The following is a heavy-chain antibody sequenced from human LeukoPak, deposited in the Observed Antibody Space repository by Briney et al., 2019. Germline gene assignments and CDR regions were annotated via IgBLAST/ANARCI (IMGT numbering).Heavy chain of an antibody. J-gene: IGHJ6*03. CDR3: ARDSITYYDFWSGYFYYMDV. Sequence: GXXXLXXXXSGFTXSSYWXSWVRQAPGKXLEWVSSITSSSSYIYYADSVKGRFTISRDNAKNSMYLQMNSLRAEDTAVYYCARDSITYYDFWSGYFYYMDVWGKGTTVTVSS. D-gene: IGHD3-3*01. CDR1: GFTXSSYW. V-gene: IGHV3-21*01. CDR2: ITSSSSYI.